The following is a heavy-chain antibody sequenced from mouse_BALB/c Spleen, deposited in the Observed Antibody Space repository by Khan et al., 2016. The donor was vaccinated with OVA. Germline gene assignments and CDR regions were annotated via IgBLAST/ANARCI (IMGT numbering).Heavy chain of an antibody. CDR2: IHYSGST. J-gene: IGHJ1*01. D-gene: IGHD1-1*01. Sequence: VQLKQSGPDLVKPSQSLSLTCTVTGYSITSGYSWHWIRQFPGNKLEWMGYIHYSGSTNYNPSLKSRISITRDTSKNQFFLQSNSVTTEDTATXYCASAGTTVVAYWYFDVWGAGTTVTVSS. V-gene: IGHV3-1*02. CDR1: GYSITSGYS. CDR3: ASAGTTVVAYWYFDV.